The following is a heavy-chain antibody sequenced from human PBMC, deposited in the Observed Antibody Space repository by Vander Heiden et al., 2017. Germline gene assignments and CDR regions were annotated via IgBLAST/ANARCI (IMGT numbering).Heavy chain of an antibody. CDR3: ARDLIEPY. CDR1: GFSFTSYW. Sequence: EAQLVESGGGLVQPGGSLRLACAASGFSFTSYWMSWVRQAPGKGLEWVASIKQDGREKHYVDSVKGRFTISRDNTKTSLYLQMNGLRAEDTAVDYCARDLIEPYWGQGTLVTVSS. D-gene: IGHD3-16*02. J-gene: IGHJ4*02. CDR2: IKQDGREK. V-gene: IGHV3-7*01.